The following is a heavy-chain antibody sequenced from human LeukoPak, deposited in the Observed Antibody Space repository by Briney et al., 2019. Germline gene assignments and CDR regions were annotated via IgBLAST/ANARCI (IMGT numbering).Heavy chain of an antibody. J-gene: IGHJ4*02. D-gene: IGHD6-13*01. CDR3: AIQSRSSSYDY. Sequence: ASVKVSCKVSGYTFTSYGISWVRQAPGQGLEWMGWISIYNGNTNYAQKFQGRVTMTTDTSTSTAYMELRSLRSDDTAVYYCAIQSRSSSYDYWGQGTLVTVSS. V-gene: IGHV1-18*01. CDR2: ISIYNGNT. CDR1: GYTFTSYG.